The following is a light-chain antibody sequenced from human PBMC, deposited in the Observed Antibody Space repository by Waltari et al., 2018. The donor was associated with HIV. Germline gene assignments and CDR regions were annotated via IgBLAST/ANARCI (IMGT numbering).Light chain of an antibody. CDR3: KQYAYWPLM. V-gene: IGKV3-15*01. CDR2: GAS. CDR1: QNVRDI. Sequence: EVIMTQSPDTLSVSPGATVTLFCRASQNVRDIVAWYQEKPGQPPRLLIWGASTRVPGVPLRFSGGGSGTEFTLTVSGLLSEDFATYYCKQYAYWPLMFGRGTRLDLK. J-gene: IGKJ5*01.